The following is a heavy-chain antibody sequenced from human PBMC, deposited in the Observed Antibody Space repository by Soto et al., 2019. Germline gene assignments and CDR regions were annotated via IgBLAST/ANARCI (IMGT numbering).Heavy chain of an antibody. J-gene: IGHJ4*02. D-gene: IGHD6-19*01. V-gene: IGHV3-23*01. CDR1: GFTFSSYA. CDR2: MSGSRDST. Sequence: EVQLLESGGGLVQPGGSLRLSCAASGFTFSSYAMSWVRQAPGKGLEWVSVMSGSRDSTYYAHSVKGRFTIARNNSKGTLYVQMTSLRAEATAVYYCARRSSGWFFDYWRQGTLVTVSS. CDR3: ARRSSGWFFDY.